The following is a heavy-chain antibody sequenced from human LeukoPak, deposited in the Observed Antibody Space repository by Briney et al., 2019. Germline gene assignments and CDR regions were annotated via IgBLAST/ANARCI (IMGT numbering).Heavy chain of an antibody. V-gene: IGHV1-18*01. J-gene: IGHJ6*03. CDR2: ITAHNGNT. Sequence: GASVKVSCKASGYTFNSYGISWVRQAPGKGLEWMGWITAHNGNTNYEEKVQGRVTMTTDTSTSTAYMELRSLRSDDTAVYYCARDKRTVATYYYYYMDVWGKGTTVTVSS. CDR3: ARDKRTVATYYYYYMDV. CDR1: GYTFNSYG. D-gene: IGHD6-19*01.